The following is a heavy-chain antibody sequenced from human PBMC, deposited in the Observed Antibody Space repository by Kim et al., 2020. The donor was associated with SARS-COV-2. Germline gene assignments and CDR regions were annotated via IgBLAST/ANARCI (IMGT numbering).Heavy chain of an antibody. J-gene: IGHJ4*02. CDR2: ISSSSSYI. CDR3: ARDLDNYDSSGYYGY. V-gene: IGHV3-21*01. Sequence: GGSLRLSCAASGFTFSSYSMNWVRQAPGKGLEWVSSISSSSSYIYYADSVKGRFTISRDNAKNSLYLQMNSLRAEDTAVYYCARDLDNYDSSGYYGYWGQGTLVTVSS. D-gene: IGHD3-22*01. CDR1: GFTFSSYS.